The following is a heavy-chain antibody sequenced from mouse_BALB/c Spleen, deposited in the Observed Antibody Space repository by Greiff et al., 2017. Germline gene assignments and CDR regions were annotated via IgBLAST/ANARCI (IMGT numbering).Heavy chain of an antibody. CDR1: GYSFTGYN. CDR3: NAGGGNYCPFDY. CDR2: IDPYYGGT. V-gene: IGHV1S135*01. D-gene: IGHD2-1*01. J-gene: IGHJ2*01. Sequence: VQLQQSGPELVKPGPSVTISCTASGYSFTGYNMHWVKQSNGKSLEWIGNIDPYYGGTSYNQKFKGKATLTVDKSSSTAYVQLKSLTSEDTAVYYCNAGGGNYCPFDYWGQGTTLTVSS.